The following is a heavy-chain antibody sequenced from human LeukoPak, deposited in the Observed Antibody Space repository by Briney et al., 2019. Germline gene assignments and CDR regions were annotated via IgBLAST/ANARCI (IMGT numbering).Heavy chain of an antibody. V-gene: IGHV3-21*01. CDR2: ITRSSNSI. CDR1: GFSFSTYS. J-gene: IGHJ3*01. CDR3: TSELYFSDGSGL. Sequence: TTGGSLRLSCVTSGFSFSTYSMSWVRQSPGKGLEWVSAITRSSNSIYYADAVKGRFTISRDNAKRSVYLQMNSLRVEDTAIYYCTSELYFSDGSGLWGPGTVVTVSS. D-gene: IGHD3-22*01.